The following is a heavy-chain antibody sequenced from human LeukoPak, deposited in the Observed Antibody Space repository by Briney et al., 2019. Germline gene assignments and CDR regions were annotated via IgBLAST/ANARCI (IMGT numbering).Heavy chain of an antibody. Sequence: GASVKVSCKASGCTFTSYGISWVRQPPGQGLEWVGWISAYNGNTNYAQKLQGRVTMTTDTSTSTAYMELRSLRSDDTAVYYCARDLHGSGTYWEAWFDPWGQGTLVTVSS. CDR3: ARDLHGSGTYWEAWFDP. V-gene: IGHV1-18*01. CDR2: ISAYNGNT. CDR1: GCTFTSYG. J-gene: IGHJ5*02. D-gene: IGHD3-10*01.